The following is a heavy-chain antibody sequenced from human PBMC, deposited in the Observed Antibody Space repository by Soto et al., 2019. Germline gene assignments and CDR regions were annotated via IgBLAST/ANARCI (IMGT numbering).Heavy chain of an antibody. CDR3: ARVDGYNLFDY. CDR2: IWYDGNNK. V-gene: IGHV3-33*01. J-gene: IGHJ4*02. CDR1: GFTFSSYG. Sequence: GGSLRLSCAASGFTFSSYGMHWVRQAPGKGLEWVAVIWYDGNNKYYADSVKGRFTISRDNSKNTLYLQMNSLRAEDTAVYYCARVDGYNLFDYWGQGTLVTVSS. D-gene: IGHD5-12*01.